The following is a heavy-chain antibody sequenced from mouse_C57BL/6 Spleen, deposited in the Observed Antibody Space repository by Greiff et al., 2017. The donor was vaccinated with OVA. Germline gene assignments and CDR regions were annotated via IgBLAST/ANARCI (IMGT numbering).Heavy chain of an antibody. CDR1: GYTFTDYN. CDR2: INPNNGGT. CDR3: AREEGGNYFDD. J-gene: IGHJ2*01. Sequence: VQLKQSGPELVKPGASVKMSCKASGYTFTDYNMHWVKQSHGKSLEWIGYINPNNGGTSYNQKFKGKATLTVNKSSSTAYMELRSLTSEDSAVYDRAREEGGNYFDDWGQGTTLTVSS. V-gene: IGHV1-22*01.